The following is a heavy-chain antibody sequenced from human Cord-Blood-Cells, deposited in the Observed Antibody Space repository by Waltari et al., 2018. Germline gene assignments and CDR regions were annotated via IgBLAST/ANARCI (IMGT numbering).Heavy chain of an antibody. J-gene: IGHJ5*02. D-gene: IGHD6-6*01. CDR2: IYYSGST. CDR1: GGSLSSSSYY. Sequence: QLQLQESGPGLVKPSETLSLTCTVSGGSLSSSSYYWGWIRQPPGKGLEWIGSIYYSGSTYYNPSLKSRVTISVDTSKNQFSLKLSSVTAADTAVYYCARSKLVWFDPWGQGTLVTVSS. CDR3: ARSKLVWFDP. V-gene: IGHV4-39*01.